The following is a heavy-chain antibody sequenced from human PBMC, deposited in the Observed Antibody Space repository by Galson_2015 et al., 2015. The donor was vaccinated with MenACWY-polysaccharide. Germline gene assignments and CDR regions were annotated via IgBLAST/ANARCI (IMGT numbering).Heavy chain of an antibody. CDR3: ARVEKYSGSYYILH. V-gene: IGHV4-38-2*01. CDR1: GYSISSGYS. J-gene: IGHJ4*02. Sequence: TLSLTCAVSGYSISSGYSWGWIRQPPGKGLEWIGSIYHSGSTYYNPSLKSRVTISVDTSKNQFSLKLSSVTAADTAVYYCARVEKYSGSYYILHWGQGTLVTVSS. CDR2: IYHSGST. D-gene: IGHD1-26*01.